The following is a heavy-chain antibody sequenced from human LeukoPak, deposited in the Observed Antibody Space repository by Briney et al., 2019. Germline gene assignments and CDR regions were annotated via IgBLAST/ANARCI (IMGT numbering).Heavy chain of an antibody. CDR1: GGSFSGYY. D-gene: IGHD3-10*01. Sequence: SETLSLTCAVYGGSFSGYYWSWIRQPPGKGLEWIGEINHSGSTNYNPSLKSRVTISVDTSKNQFSLKLSSVTAADTAVYYCARDDSYYCGSGSYFWFDPWGQGTLVTVSS. CDR2: INHSGST. CDR3: ARDDSYYCGSGSYFWFDP. J-gene: IGHJ5*02. V-gene: IGHV4-34*01.